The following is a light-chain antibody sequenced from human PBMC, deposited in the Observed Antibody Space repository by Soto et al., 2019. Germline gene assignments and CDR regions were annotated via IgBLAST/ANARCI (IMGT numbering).Light chain of an antibody. CDR2: GAS. V-gene: IGKV3-20*01. CDR3: QQYGSAPTWT. J-gene: IGKJ1*01. CDR1: QSVHSNY. Sequence: EWMQSRGTLSLSQGERATLSCRASQSVHSNYLAWYQQKPAQAPRLLIYGASTRATGIPDRFDGSGSGTDFTLTISRLEPEDFAVYYCQQYGSAPTWTFGQGTKVDIK.